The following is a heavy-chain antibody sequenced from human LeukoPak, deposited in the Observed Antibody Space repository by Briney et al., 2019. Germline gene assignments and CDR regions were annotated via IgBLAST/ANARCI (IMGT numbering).Heavy chain of an antibody. CDR3: AKDVRIRLWSSLNYYYYGMDV. J-gene: IGHJ6*02. CDR1: RFSFSNHS. Sequence: PGGSLRLSCAASRFSFSNHSMNWVRQAPGKGLEWVSYISNSGSAKYYAASVKGRFTISRDNSKNTLYLQMNSLRAEDTAVYYCAKDVRIRLWSSLNYYYYGMDVWGQGTTVTVSS. V-gene: IGHV3-48*01. CDR2: ISNSGSAK. D-gene: IGHD5-18*01.